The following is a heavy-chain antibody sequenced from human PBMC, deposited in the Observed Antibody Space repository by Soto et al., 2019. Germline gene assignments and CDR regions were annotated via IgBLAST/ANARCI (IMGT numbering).Heavy chain of an antibody. Sequence: GESLKISCKVSGYSFTSYWIGWVRQMPGKGLEWMGIIYPGDSDTRYSPSFQGQVTISADKSVSTAYLQWSSLKASDSAMYYCARNNGISMFGVGNYGMDVWGQGTTVTVSS. CDR3: ARNNGISMFGVGNYGMDV. V-gene: IGHV5-51*01. CDR2: IYPGDSDT. CDR1: GYSFTSYW. D-gene: IGHD3-3*01. J-gene: IGHJ6*02.